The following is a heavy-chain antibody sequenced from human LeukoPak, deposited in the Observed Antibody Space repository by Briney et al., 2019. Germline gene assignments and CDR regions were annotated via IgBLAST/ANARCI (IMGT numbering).Heavy chain of an antibody. J-gene: IGHJ4*02. CDR1: GFTFSSYS. V-gene: IGHV3-21*01. D-gene: IGHD1-1*01. CDR2: ISSSSSYI. Sequence: PGGSLRLSCAASGFTFSSYSMNWVRQAPGKGLEWVSSISSSSSYIYYADSVKGRFTISRDNAKNSLYLQMNSLRAEDTAVYYCARVAGTTSPFDYWGQGTLVTVSS. CDR3: ARVAGTTSPFDY.